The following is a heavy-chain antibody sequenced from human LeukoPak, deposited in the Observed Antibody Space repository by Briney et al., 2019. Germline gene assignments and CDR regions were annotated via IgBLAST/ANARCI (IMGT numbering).Heavy chain of an antibody. D-gene: IGHD6-13*01. J-gene: IGHJ4*02. V-gene: IGHV4-61*02. CDR2: IYTSGST. CDR1: GGSISSGSYY. Sequence: SETLSLTCTVSGGSISSGSYYWSWIRQPAGKGLEWIGRIYTSGSTNYNPSLKSRVTISVDTSKNQFSLKLSSVTAADTAAYYCARVFRIAAAAYYFDYWGQGTLVTVSS. CDR3: ARVFRIAAAAYYFDY.